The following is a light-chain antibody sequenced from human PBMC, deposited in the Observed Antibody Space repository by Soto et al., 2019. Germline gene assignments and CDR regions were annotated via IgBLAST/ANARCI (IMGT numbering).Light chain of an antibody. V-gene: IGLV1-40*01. CDR1: SSNIGAGYD. Sequence: QSVLTQPPSVSGAPGQRVTISCTGSSSNIGAGYDVHWYQHLPGTAPNVPIYRNRPRPSGVPDRFSGSKSGTSASLAITGLQADDEADYYCQSYDISLSGVLFGGGTKLTVL. J-gene: IGLJ2*01. CDR3: QSYDISLSGVL. CDR2: RNR.